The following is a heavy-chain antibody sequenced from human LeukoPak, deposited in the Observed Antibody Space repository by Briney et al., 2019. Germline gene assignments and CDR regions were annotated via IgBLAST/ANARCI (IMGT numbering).Heavy chain of an antibody. CDR1: GGCLSGYY. CDR3: ARGWGTHGFDF. D-gene: IGHD7-27*01. Sequence: SETLSLTCAVYGGCLSGYYWTWVRQPPGKGLEWIGDINHSANTNYNPSLKSRVSISMDTSKNQFSLKLNSVTAADTAVYYCARGWGTHGFDFWGQGTPVTVS. J-gene: IGHJ4*02. CDR2: INHSANT. V-gene: IGHV4-34*01.